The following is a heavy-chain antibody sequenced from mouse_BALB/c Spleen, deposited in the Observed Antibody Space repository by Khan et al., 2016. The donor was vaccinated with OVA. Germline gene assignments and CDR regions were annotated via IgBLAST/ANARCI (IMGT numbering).Heavy chain of an antibody. CDR3: SRLRPGFTY. V-gene: IGHV3-2*02. CDR2: IGYSGST. CDR1: GYSITSDYA. Sequence: EVQLQESGPGLVKSSQSLSLTCTVTGYSITSDYAWNWIRQFPGNKLEWMGYIGYSGSTSYSPSLKSRISITRDTSKNQFFLQLNSVTTEDTATYYCSRLRPGFTYWGQGTLVTVSA. J-gene: IGHJ3*01.